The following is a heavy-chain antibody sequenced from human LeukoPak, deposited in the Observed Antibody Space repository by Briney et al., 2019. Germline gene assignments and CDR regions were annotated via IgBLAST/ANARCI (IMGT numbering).Heavy chain of an antibody. CDR1: GFTFSSYW. D-gene: IGHD2-2*01. Sequence: GGSLRLSWAAPGFTFSSYWMHWVRQAPGKGLVWVSRINSDGSSTSYADSVKGRFTISRDNAKNTLYLRMNSLRAEDTAVYYCARACSSTSCYDAFDIWGQGTMVTVSS. J-gene: IGHJ3*02. CDR2: INSDGSST. CDR3: ARACSSTSCYDAFDI. V-gene: IGHV3-74*01.